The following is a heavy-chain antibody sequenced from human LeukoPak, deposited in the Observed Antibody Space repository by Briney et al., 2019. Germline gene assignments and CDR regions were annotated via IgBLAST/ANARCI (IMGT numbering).Heavy chain of an antibody. J-gene: IGHJ5*02. Sequence: PGGSLRLSCAASGFTFSDYYMSWLRQAPGKGLEWVSYISSSGSTINYADSVKGRFTISRDNAKNSLYLQMNSLRAEDTAVYYCFCGWFGELWGTVDNWFDPWGQGTLVTVSS. D-gene: IGHD3-10*01. CDR3: FCGWFGELWGTVDNWFDP. V-gene: IGHV3-11*01. CDR2: ISSSGSTI. CDR1: GFTFSDYY.